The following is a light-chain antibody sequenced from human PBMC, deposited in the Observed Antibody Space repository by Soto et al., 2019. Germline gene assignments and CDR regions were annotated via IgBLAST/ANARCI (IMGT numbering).Light chain of an antibody. Sequence: IQLTQSPSSLSASVGDRVTISCRASQDIGNYLAWYQQKPGEAPKLLIYDASTLQSGVPLRFGGSVSGTDFTLTISSLQPEDFATYYCQQLNKYPVTFGQGTRLEIK. J-gene: IGKJ5*01. CDR2: DAS. CDR1: QDIGNY. CDR3: QQLNKYPVT. V-gene: IGKV1-9*01.